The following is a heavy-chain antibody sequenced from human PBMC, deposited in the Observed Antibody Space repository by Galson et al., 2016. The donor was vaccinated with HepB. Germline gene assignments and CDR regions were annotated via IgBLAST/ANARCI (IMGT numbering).Heavy chain of an antibody. CDR3: ARGQFVRPYYFDF. Sequence: PALVKPTQTLTLTCTFSGFSLSTVGVAVGWIRQPPGRALEWLALISGHDDKRYSPSLNSRLAITKDTSKNQVVLTMTNMDPVDTATHYCARGQFVRPYYFDFWGQGTLVTVSS. V-gene: IGHV2-5*01. CDR2: ISGHDDK. D-gene: IGHD6-6*01. CDR1: GFSLSTVGVA. J-gene: IGHJ4*02.